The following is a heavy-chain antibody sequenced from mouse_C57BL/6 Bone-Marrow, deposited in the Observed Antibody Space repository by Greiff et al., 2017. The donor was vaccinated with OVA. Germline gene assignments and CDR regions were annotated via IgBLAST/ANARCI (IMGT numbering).Heavy chain of an antibody. Sequence: VQLQQPGAELVKPGASVKMSCKASGYTFTDYYINWVKQRPGQGLEWIARIYPGSGNTYYNEKFKGKATLTAEKSSSTAYMQLSSLTSDDSAVYFCERYGSREFAWFAYRGPEALVTVSA. V-gene: IGHV1-76*01. D-gene: IGHD1-1*01. CDR1: GYTFTDYY. CDR2: IYPGSGNT. J-gene: IGHJ3*01. CDR3: ERYGSREFAWFAY.